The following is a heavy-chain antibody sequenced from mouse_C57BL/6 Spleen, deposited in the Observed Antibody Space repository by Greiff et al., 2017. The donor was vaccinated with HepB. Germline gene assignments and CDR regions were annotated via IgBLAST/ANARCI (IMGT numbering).Heavy chain of an antibody. V-gene: IGHV5-9*01. J-gene: IGHJ2*01. CDR1: GFTFSSYT. CDR3: ARQDLDYYGSSIDY. D-gene: IGHD1-1*01. Sequence: DVKLVESGGGLVKPGGSLKLSCAASGFTFSSYTMSWVRQTPEKRLEWVATISGGGGNTYYPDSVKGRFTISRDNAKNTLYLQMSSLRSEDTALYYCARQDLDYYGSSIDYWGQGTTLTVSS. CDR2: ISGGGGNT.